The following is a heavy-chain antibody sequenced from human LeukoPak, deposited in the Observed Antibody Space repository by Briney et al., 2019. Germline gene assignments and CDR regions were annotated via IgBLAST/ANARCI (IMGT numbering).Heavy chain of an antibody. CDR1: GFTFSSYA. CDR2: ISGSGGST. CDR3: ARELYYDFWSGPKNFDY. V-gene: IGHV3-23*01. Sequence: PGGSLRLSGAASGFTFSSYAMSWVRQAPGKGLEGVSAISGSGGSTYYADSVKGRFTISRDNSKNTLYLQMNSLRAEDTAVYYCARELYYDFWSGPKNFDYWGQGTLVTVSS. J-gene: IGHJ4*02. D-gene: IGHD3-3*01.